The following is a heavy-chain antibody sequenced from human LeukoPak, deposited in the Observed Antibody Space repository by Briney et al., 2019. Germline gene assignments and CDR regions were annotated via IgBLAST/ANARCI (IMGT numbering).Heavy chain of an antibody. V-gene: IGHV3-33*06. J-gene: IGHJ4*02. CDR1: GFTFSSYG. CDR3: AKDCCSSTSCFYFDY. CDR2: IWYDGSNK. D-gene: IGHD2-2*01. Sequence: GGALRLSCAASGFTFSSYGMHWVRQAPGKGLERVAVIWYDGSNKYYADSVKGRFTISRDNSQNTLYLQMNSLRAENTAVYYCAKDCCSSTSCFYFDYWGQGTLVTVSS.